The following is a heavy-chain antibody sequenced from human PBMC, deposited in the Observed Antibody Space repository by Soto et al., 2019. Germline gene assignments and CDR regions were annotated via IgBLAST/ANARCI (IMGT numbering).Heavy chain of an antibody. J-gene: IGHJ4*02. D-gene: IGHD1-1*01. Sequence: SETLCLTCTVAGGSSGSSSDYWGWIRQPPGKGLEWIGGIYYSGSTYYNPSLKSRVTISVDTSKNQFSLKLSSVTAADTAVYYCARRYGYSFDYWGQGTLVTVSS. CDR3: ARRYGYSFDY. CDR1: GGSSGSSSDY. V-gene: IGHV4-39*01. CDR2: IYYSGST.